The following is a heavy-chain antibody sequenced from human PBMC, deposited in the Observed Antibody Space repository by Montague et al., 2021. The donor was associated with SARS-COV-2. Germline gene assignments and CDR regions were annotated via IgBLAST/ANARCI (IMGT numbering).Heavy chain of an antibody. D-gene: IGHD3-22*01. V-gene: IGHV4-39*07. J-gene: IGHJ4*02. CDR2: IYYSGST. Sequence: SETLSLTCTVSVGSISSNNCYWGWIRQPPGKALEWIGSIYYSGSTHYNPSLKSRVTMSVDTSENHFSLKLSSVTAADTAVYYCARDGFYYDRSGPSNFDYWGQGTLVTVSS. CDR3: ARDGFYYDRSGPSNFDY. CDR1: VGSISSNNCY.